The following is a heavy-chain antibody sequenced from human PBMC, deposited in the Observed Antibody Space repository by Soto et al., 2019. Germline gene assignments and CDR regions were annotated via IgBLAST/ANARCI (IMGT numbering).Heavy chain of an antibody. D-gene: IGHD3-10*02. J-gene: IGHJ4*02. V-gene: IGHV4-31*03. CDR2: IYYSGFT. CDR1: GGSITSGVYY. Sequence: QVQLQESGPGLVKPSQTLSLNCTVSGGSITSGVYYCSWIRQHPGKGLEWLGNIYYSGFTYYNPPIKRRVTISVDTSKNQFSLKLSTVTAASRAAYYCARSVFNWGQGPLVTVSS. CDR3: ARSVFN.